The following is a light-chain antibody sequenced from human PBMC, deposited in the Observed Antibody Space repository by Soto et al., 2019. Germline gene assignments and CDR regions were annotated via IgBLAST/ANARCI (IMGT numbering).Light chain of an antibody. CDR3: QQYGSSVLT. CDR2: GAS. V-gene: IGKV3-20*01. Sequence: EIVLTQSPDTLSLSPGERATLSCRASQSVSTNSLAWYQQRPGQAPRPLIYGASSRATGTPDRFSGSGSGTDFTLIISRLEPEDFAVYYCQQYGSSVLTFGGGTKVEFK. CDR1: QSVSTNS. J-gene: IGKJ4*01.